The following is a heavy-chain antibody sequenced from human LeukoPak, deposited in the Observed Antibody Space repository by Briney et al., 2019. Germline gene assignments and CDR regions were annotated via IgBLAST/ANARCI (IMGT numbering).Heavy chain of an antibody. CDR1: GFTFSSYG. Sequence: PGGSLRLSCAASGFTFSSYGMQWVRQAPGKGLEWVAFIRYDGSNKYYADSVKGRFTISRDNSKNTLYLQMNSLRAEDTAVYYCAKDLEVGATTWYFDYWGQGTLVTVSS. D-gene: IGHD1-26*01. J-gene: IGHJ4*02. CDR3: AKDLEVGATTWYFDY. V-gene: IGHV3-30*02. CDR2: IRYDGSNK.